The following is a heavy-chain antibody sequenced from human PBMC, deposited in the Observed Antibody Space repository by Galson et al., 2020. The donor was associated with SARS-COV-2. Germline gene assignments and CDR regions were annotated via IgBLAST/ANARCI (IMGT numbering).Heavy chain of an antibody. J-gene: IGHJ4*02. D-gene: IGHD2-21*02. CDR1: GFTFSSYA. Sequence: GGSLRLSCAASGFTFSSYAMSWVRQAPGKGLEWVSGISDTGRSTYYVDSVKRRFTISRDNSKDTLYLQMDSLTADETAVYYCATWVSATYFDYWGQGTLVTVSS. CDR3: ATWVSATYFDY. V-gene: IGHV3-23*01. CDR2: ISDTGRST.